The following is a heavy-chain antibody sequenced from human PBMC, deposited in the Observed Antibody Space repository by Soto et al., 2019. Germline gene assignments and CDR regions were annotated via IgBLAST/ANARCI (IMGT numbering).Heavy chain of an antibody. CDR2: IYYSGST. CDR1: GGSISSGGYY. D-gene: IGHD1-26*01. CDR3: ARDRSGSYYFDY. V-gene: IGHV4-31*03. Sequence: SETLSLTCTVSGGSISSGGYYWSWIRQHPGKGLEWIGYIYYSGSTYYNPSLKSRVTISVDTSKNQFSLKLSSVTAADTAVYYCARDRSGSYYFDYWGQGTLVTVSS. J-gene: IGHJ4*02.